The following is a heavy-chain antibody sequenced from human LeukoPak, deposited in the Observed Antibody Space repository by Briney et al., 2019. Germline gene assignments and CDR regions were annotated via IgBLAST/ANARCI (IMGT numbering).Heavy chain of an antibody. CDR2: INAGNGNT. CDR1: GYTFTSYA. J-gene: IGHJ3*02. V-gene: IGHV1-3*01. Sequence: GASVKVSCKASGYTFTSYAMHWVRQAPGQRLEWMGWINAGNGNTKYSQKFQGRVTITRDTSASTAYMELSSLRSEDTAVYYCASLLEVTPDNDAFDIWGQGTMVTVSS. D-gene: IGHD1-1*01. CDR3: ASLLEVTPDNDAFDI.